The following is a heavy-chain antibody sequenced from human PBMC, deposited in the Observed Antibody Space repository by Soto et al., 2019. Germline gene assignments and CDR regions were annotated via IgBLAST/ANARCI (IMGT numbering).Heavy chain of an antibody. CDR2: VYYSGTT. V-gene: IGHV4-59*01. D-gene: IGHD3-9*01. J-gene: IGHJ5*02. CDR1: NGSISTYY. Sequence: TSETLSLTRTVSNGSISTYYWTWVRQPPGKGLEWIGYVYYSGTTNYNPSLKSRVGMSIDTSKNQFSLELKSVTAADTATYYCVRDYLLTGFDTWGQGTLVTVSS. CDR3: VRDYLLTGFDT.